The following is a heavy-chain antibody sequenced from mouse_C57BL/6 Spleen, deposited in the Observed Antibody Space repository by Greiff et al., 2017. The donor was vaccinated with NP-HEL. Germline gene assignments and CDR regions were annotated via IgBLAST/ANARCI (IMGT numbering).Heavy chain of an antibody. CDR1: GYTFTEYT. V-gene: IGHV1-62-2*01. Sequence: QVQLQQSGAELVKPGASVKLSCKASGYTFTEYTIHWVKQRSGQGLEWIGWFYPGSGSIKYNEKFKDKATLTADKSSSTAYMQLSSLTSEDSAVYFCARGDYYGSKDYFDYWGQGTTLTVSS. J-gene: IGHJ2*01. CDR2: FYPGSGSI. D-gene: IGHD1-1*01. CDR3: ARGDYYGSKDYFDY.